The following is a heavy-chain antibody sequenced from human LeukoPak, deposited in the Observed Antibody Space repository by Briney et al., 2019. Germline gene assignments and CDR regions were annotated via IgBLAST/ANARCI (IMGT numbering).Heavy chain of an antibody. V-gene: IGHV4-39*01. D-gene: IGHD4-23*01. CDR1: GGSISSSSYY. J-gene: IGHJ4*02. CDR2: IYYSGST. Sequence: SETLSLTCTVSGGSISSSSYYWGWIRQPPGKGLEWIGSIYYSGSTYYNPSLKSRVTISVDTSKNQFPLKLSSVTAADTAVYYCARLYGGYFDYWGQGTLVTVSS. CDR3: ARLYGGYFDY.